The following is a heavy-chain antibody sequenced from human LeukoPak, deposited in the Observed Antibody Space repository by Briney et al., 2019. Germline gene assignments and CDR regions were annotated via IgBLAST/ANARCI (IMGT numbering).Heavy chain of an antibody. CDR2: IYTSGST. Sequence: SETLSLTCTVSGGSISSGSYYWSWIRQPAGKGLEWIGRIYTSGSTNYNPSLKSRVTISVDTSKNQFSLKLSSGTAADTAVYYCARWVTSGILWLGFDPWGQGTLVTVSS. D-gene: IGHD2-21*01. CDR1: GGSISSGSYY. V-gene: IGHV4-61*02. CDR3: ARWVTSGILWLGFDP. J-gene: IGHJ5*02.